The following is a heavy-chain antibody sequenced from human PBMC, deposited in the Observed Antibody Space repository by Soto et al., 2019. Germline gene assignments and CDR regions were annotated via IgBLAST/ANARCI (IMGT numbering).Heavy chain of an antibody. CDR2: IRSKAYGGTP. Sequence: PGGSLRLSCTASGFSFGDYVMSWFRQAPGKGLEWVGFIRSKAYGGTPEYAASVKGRFSISRDDSKSIAYLQMNGLKTEDTAVYYCAKGGSLLWFRELYPYYGMEDWGQGTTVTDSS. V-gene: IGHV3-49*03. D-gene: IGHD3-10*01. CDR3: AKGGSLLWFRELYPYYGMED. J-gene: IGHJ6*02. CDR1: GFSFGDYV.